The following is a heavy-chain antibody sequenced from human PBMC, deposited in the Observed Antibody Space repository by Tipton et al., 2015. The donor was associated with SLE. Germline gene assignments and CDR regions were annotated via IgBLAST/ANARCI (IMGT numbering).Heavy chain of an antibody. CDR2: ISYDGSNK. V-gene: IGHV3-30*04. CDR3: ASSGSEGY. Sequence: SLRLSCAASGFTFSSYAMHWVRQAPGKGLEWVAVISYDGSNKYYADSAKGRFTISRDNSKNTLYLQMNSLRAEDTAVYYCASSGSEGYWGQGTLVTVSS. D-gene: IGHD1-26*01. J-gene: IGHJ4*02. CDR1: GFTFSSYA.